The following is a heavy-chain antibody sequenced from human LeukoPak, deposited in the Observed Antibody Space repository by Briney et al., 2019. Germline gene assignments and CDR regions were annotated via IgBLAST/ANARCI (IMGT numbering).Heavy chain of an antibody. CDR3: AVIRVAATFDY. D-gene: IGHD2-15*01. J-gene: IGHJ4*02. CDR2: ISYDGSNK. Sequence: PGGSLRLSCAASGFTFSSYCMHWVRQAPGKGLEWVAVISYDGSNKYYADSVKGRFTISRDNSKNTLYLQMNSLRAEDTAVYYCAVIRVAATFDYWGQGTLVTVSS. V-gene: IGHV3-30*03. CDR1: GFTFSSYC.